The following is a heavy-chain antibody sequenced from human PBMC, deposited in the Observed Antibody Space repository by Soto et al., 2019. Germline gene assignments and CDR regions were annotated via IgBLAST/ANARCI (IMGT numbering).Heavy chain of an antibody. J-gene: IGHJ4*02. D-gene: IGHD3-9*01. CDR2: ISAYNGNT. CDR1: GYTFTSYG. CDR3: ARENRDYDILTGYHSPYYFDY. V-gene: IGHV1-18*01. Sequence: GASVKVSCKASGYTFTSYGISWVRQAPGQGLEWMGWISAYNGNTNYAQKLQGRVTMTTDTSTSTAYMELRSLRSDDTVVYYCARENRDYDILTGYHSPYYFDYWGQGTLVTVSS.